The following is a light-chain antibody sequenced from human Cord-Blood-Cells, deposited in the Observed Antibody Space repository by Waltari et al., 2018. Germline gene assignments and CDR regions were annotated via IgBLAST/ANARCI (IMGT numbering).Light chain of an antibody. CDR2: DVS. J-gene: IGKJ1*01. CDR3: QQRSNWPRT. Sequence: EIVLTQSPATLSLSHGERATLSCRASQSVSSYLACYQQKPGQAPRPLIYDVSNRATGIPARFSVSGSGTDFTLTISSLEPEDFAVYYCQQRSNWPRTFGQGTKVEIK. V-gene: IGKV3-11*01. CDR1: QSVSSY.